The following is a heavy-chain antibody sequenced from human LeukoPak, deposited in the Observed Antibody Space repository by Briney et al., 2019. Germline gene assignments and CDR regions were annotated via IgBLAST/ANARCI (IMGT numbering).Heavy chain of an antibody. CDR2: INPNSGGT. V-gene: IGHV1-2*02. CDR1: GYTFTGYY. J-gene: IGHJ4*02. Sequence: ASVKVSCKASGYTFTGYYMHWVRQAPGQGLEWMGWINPNSGGTNYAQKFQGRVTMTRDTSISTAYMELSRLRSDDTAVYYCAITDQLGSRWPFFDYWGQGTLVTVSS. D-gene: IGHD2-2*01. CDR3: AITDQLGSRWPFFDY.